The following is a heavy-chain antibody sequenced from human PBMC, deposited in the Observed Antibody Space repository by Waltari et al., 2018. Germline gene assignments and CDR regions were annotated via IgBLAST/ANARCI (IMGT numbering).Heavy chain of an antibody. CDR2: ISGSGGST. CDR3: AKDQLHPRSGSSGYYFPFDY. D-gene: IGHD3-22*01. Sequence: EVQLVESGGGLVQPGGSLRLSCAASGFTFSSYAMSWVRQAPGKGLGWVSAISGSGGSTYYADSVKGRFTISRDNSKNTLYLQMNSLRAEDTAVYYCAKDQLHPRSGSSGYYFPFDYWGQGTLVTVSS. J-gene: IGHJ4*02. CDR1: GFTFSSYA. V-gene: IGHV3-23*04.